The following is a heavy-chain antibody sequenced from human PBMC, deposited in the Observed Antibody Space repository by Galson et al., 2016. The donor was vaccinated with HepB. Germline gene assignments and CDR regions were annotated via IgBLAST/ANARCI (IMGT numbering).Heavy chain of an antibody. J-gene: IGHJ4*02. V-gene: IGHV3-13*01. D-gene: IGHD2-2*01. CDR3: AKDRAGVRFGVVVPASAGL. Sequence: SLRLSCAASGFTLRAYDMHWVRQTAGKDLEWVSAITPGGDTFYADSVKGRFTISRDNSKNTMSLQMNSLGTEDTAVYYCAKDRAGVRFGVVVPASAGLWGQGTLVTVSS. CDR2: ITPGGDT. CDR1: GFTLRAYD.